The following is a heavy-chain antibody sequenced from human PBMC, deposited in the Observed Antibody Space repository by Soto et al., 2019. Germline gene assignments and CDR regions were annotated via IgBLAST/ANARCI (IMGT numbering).Heavy chain of an antibody. V-gene: IGHV4-59*01. J-gene: IGHJ4*02. D-gene: IGHD6-13*01. CDR2: IYYSGST. CDR1: GGSLSSYY. Sequence: PSETLSLTCVVSGGSLSSYYWSWIRQPPGKGLEWIGYIYYSGSTNYNPSLKSRVTISVDTSKNQFSLKLSSVTAADTAVYYCASSHAGAHITAAVHWGQGTLVTVSS. CDR3: ASSHAGAHITAAVH.